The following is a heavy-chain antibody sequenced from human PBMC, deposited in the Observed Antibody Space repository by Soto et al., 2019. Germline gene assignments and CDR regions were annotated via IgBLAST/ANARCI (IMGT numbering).Heavy chain of an antibody. D-gene: IGHD1-1*01. Sequence: PGGSLRLSCAASGFTFSSYEMNWVRRAPGKGLEWVSYISSSGSTIYYADSVKGRFTISRDNAKNSLYLQMNSLRAEDTAVYYCAREELERIYYYGMDVWGQGTTVTVSS. J-gene: IGHJ6*02. CDR2: ISSSGSTI. V-gene: IGHV3-48*03. CDR1: GFTFSSYE. CDR3: AREELERIYYYGMDV.